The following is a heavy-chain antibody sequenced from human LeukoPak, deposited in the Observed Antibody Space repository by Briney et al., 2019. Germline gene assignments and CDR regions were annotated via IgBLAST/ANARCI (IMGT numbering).Heavy chain of an antibody. V-gene: IGHV1-24*01. CDR3: ATVKIRDYGDGRGAFDI. CDR2: FDPEDGET. CDR1: GYTLTELS. Sequence: ASVKVSCKVSGYTLTELSMHWVRQAPGKGLEWMGGFDPEDGETIYAQKFQGRVTMTEDTSTDTAYMELSSLRSEDTAVYYCATVKIRDYGDGRGAFDIWGQGTMVTVSS. J-gene: IGHJ3*02. D-gene: IGHD4-17*01.